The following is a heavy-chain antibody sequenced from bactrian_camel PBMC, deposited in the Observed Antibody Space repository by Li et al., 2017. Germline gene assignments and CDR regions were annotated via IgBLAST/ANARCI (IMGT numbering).Heavy chain of an antibody. V-gene: IGHV3S27*01. CDR3: AAPCGTDCYGGVCLSRLRNNNR. D-gene: IGHD3*01. CDR2: IDGRGDT. J-gene: IGHJ4*01. Sequence: QLVESGGGSVQAGGPLRLSCKVSGLPYEGHCMAWFRQNPGERSVRIATIDGRGDTTYVDSVKGRATISHDDDQNILYLQINSLEPSDTARYYCAAPCGTDCYGGVCLSRLRNNNRWGQGTQVTVS. CDR1: GLPYEGHC.